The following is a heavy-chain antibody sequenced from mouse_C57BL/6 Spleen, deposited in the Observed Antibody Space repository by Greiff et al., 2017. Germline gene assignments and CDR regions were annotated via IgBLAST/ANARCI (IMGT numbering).Heavy chain of an antibody. D-gene: IGHD1-1*01. CDR3: ARDNYYGSSGY. V-gene: IGHV3-6*01. J-gene: IGHJ2*01. Sequence: VQLKQSGPGLVKPSQSLSLTCSVTGYSITSGYYWNWIRQFPGNKLEWMGYISYDGSNNYNPSLKNRISITRDTSKNQFFLKLNSVTTEDTATYYCARDNYYGSSGYWGQGTTLTVSS. CDR2: ISYDGSN. CDR1: GYSITSGYY.